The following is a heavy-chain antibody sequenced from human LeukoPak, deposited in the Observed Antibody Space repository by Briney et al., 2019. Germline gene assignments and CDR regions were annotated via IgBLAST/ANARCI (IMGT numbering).Heavy chain of an antibody. J-gene: IGHJ6*03. CDR3: ARSTHVLLWFGGPALMAV. CDR2: IYTSGST. D-gene: IGHD3-10*01. CDR1: GGSISSGSYY. V-gene: IGHV4-61*02. Sequence: SETLSLTCTVSGGSISSGSYYWSWIRQPAGKGLEWIGRIYTSGSTNYNPSLKSRVTISVDTSKNQFSLKLSSVTAAAKAVYYCARSTHVLLWFGGPALMAVWGKGTPVTISS.